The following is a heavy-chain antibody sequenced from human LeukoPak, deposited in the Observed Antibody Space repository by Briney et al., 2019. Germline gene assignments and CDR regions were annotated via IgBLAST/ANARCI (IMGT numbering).Heavy chain of an antibody. CDR3: ASYLYWWSGLGY. J-gene: IGHJ4*02. CDR2: IKPDGSEK. Sequence: GGSLRLSCAASGFTFSDYWMTWVRQAPGKGLEWVANIKPDGSEKYYVDSVKGRFTISRDNAKNSLYLQMNSLRVEDTAVYYCASYLYWWSGLGYWGQGTLVTVSS. CDR1: GFTFSDYW. V-gene: IGHV3-7*01. D-gene: IGHD2-8*02.